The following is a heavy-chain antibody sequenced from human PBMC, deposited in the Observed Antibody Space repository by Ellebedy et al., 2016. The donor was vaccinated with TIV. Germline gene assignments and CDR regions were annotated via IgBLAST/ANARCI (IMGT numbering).Heavy chain of an antibody. J-gene: IGHJ3*02. D-gene: IGHD2-21*02. CDR2: IRTKVYGETT. CDR1: GFTFGEYA. V-gene: IGHV3-49*03. CDR3: TRQAYCDGDCYSAADAFDI. Sequence: GGSLRLSCTGSGFTFGEYAMSWFRQAPGKGLEWVGTIRTKVYGETTEHAASVKGRFIISRDDSKRIAYLQMNSLKTEDTGVYYCTRQAYCDGDCYSAADAFDIWGQGTMVTVSS.